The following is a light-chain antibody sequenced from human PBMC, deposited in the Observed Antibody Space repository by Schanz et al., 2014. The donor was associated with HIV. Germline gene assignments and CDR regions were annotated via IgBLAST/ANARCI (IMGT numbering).Light chain of an antibody. CDR1: SSDVGGYDY. V-gene: IGLV2-14*03. CDR2: DVT. J-gene: IGLJ2*01. Sequence: QSALTQPASVSGSPGQSITISCTGDSSDVGGYDYVSWYQQHPGKAPKLIIYDVTDRPSGVSNRFSGSKSGNTASLTISGLQAEDEADYYCNSYTSSSTLVFGGGTKLTVL. CDR3: NSYTSSSTLV.